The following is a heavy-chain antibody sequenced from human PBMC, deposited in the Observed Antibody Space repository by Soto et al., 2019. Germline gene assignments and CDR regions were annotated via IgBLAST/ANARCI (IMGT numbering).Heavy chain of an antibody. Sequence: ASVKVSCKASGYTFTSYGISWVRQAPGQGLEWMGWISAYNGNTNYAQKLQGRATMTTDTSTSTAYMELRSLRSDDTAVYYCAREKCSSTSCPTYAFDIWGQGTMVTVSS. CDR2: ISAYNGNT. V-gene: IGHV1-18*01. J-gene: IGHJ3*02. D-gene: IGHD2-2*01. CDR1: GYTFTSYG. CDR3: AREKCSSTSCPTYAFDI.